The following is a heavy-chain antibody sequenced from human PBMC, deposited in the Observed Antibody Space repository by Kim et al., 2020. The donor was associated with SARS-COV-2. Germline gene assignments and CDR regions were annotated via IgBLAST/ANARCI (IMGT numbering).Heavy chain of an antibody. CDR1: GLTFSSYG. Sequence: GGSLRLSCAASGLTFSSYGMHWVRQAPGKGLEWVAVIWYDGSNKYYADSVKGRFTISRDNSKNTLYLQMNSLRAEDTAVYYCAREGYSSSGSYYYYGMDVWGQGTTVTVSS. D-gene: IGHD6-6*01. CDR2: IWYDGSNK. CDR3: AREGYSSSGSYYYYGMDV. J-gene: IGHJ6*02. V-gene: IGHV3-33*01.